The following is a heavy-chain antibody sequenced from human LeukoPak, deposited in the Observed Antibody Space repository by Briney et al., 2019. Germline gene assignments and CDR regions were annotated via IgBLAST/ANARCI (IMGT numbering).Heavy chain of an antibody. CDR3: ARGRNYYGSGRGSYFDY. D-gene: IGHD3-10*01. CDR1: GFTFSGSA. Sequence: GGSLRLSCAASGFTFSGSAMHWVRQASGKGPEWVGRIRSKANSYATAYAASVKGRFTISRDDSKNTAYLQMNSLRAEDTAVYYCARGRNYYGSGRGSYFDYWGQGTLVTVSS. V-gene: IGHV3-73*01. J-gene: IGHJ4*02. CDR2: IRSKANSYAT.